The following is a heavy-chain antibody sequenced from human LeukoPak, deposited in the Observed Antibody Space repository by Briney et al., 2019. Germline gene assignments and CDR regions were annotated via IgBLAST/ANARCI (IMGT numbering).Heavy chain of an antibody. CDR3: ARFGYYYMDV. CDR2: ISYDGSNK. V-gene: IGHV3-30-3*01. Sequence: GGSLRLSCAASGFTFSSYAMHWVRQAPGKGLEWVAVISYDGSNKYYADSVKGRFTISRDNSKNTLYLQMNSLRAEDTAVYYCARFGYYYMDVWGKGTTVTVSS. CDR1: GFTFSSYA. J-gene: IGHJ6*03. D-gene: IGHD3-10*01.